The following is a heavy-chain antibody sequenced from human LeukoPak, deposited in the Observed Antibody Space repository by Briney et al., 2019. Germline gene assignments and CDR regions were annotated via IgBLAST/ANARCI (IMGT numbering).Heavy chain of an antibody. Sequence: SETLSLTCAASGYSISSGYYWGWIRQPPGKGLEWIGSIYHSGSTYYNPSLKSRVTISVDTSKNQFSLKLSSVTAADTAVYYCARIGKIRYFDWLLYGRDRYFDLWGRGTLVTVSS. V-gene: IGHV4-38-2*01. D-gene: IGHD3-9*01. CDR1: GYSISSGYY. CDR2: IYHSGST. J-gene: IGHJ2*01. CDR3: ARIGKIRYFDWLLYGRDRYFDL.